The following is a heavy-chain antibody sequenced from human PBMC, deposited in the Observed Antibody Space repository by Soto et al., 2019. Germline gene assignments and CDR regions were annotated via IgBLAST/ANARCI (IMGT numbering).Heavy chain of an antibody. CDR2: IYYSGST. D-gene: IGHD3-16*02. CDR1: GGSISSSSYY. J-gene: IGHJ5*02. Sequence: SETLSLTCTVSGGSISSSSYYWGWIRQPPGKGLEWIGSIYYSGSTYYNPSLKSRVTISVDTSKNQFSLKLSAVTAADTAVYYCARHEPPADYIWGSYRTNPPNWFDPWGQGTLVTVSS. V-gene: IGHV4-39*01. CDR3: ARHEPPADYIWGSYRTNPPNWFDP.